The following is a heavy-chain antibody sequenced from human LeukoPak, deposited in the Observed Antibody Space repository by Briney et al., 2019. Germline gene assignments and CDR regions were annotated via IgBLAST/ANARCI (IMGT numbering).Heavy chain of an antibody. CDR3: ARALSWTTESYYYMDV. D-gene: IGHD3/OR15-3a*01. CDR2: MNPNSGNT. V-gene: IGHV1-8*01. Sequence: GVSVKVSCKASGYTFTSYDMNWVRQATGQGLEWLGWMNPNSGNTGYAQNFQGRVTMTMNTSITTAYMELSSLRSEDTAVYYCARALSWTTESYYYMDVWGKGTTVTVSS. CDR1: GYTFTSYD. J-gene: IGHJ6*03.